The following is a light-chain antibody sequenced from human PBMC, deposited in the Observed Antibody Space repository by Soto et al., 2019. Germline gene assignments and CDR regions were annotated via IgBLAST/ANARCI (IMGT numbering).Light chain of an antibody. CDR1: SSDVGGHNY. Sequence: QSALTQPASVSGSPGQSITISCTGTSSDVGGHNYVSWYQQHPGKAPKLMIFEVTHRPSGVSDRFSGSKSGNTASLTISGLQAEDEADYSCSSHTSSTTWVFGGGTKLTVL. J-gene: IGLJ3*02. CDR2: EVT. CDR3: SSHTSSTTWV. V-gene: IGLV2-14*01.